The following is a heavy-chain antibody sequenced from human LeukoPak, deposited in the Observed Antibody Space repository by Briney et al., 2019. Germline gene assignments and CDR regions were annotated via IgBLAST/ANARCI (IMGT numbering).Heavy chain of an antibody. J-gene: IGHJ2*01. Sequence: GRSLRLSCEASGFTFGSSPMSWVRQAPGKGLEWVSSISVGGDYIYYGDSVKGRFTISRDNSRSTLYLQMISLRAEDTAVYYCAKIAVSGLWYFDLWGRGTLVTVSS. V-gene: IGHV3-23*01. D-gene: IGHD6-19*01. CDR3: AKIAVSGLWYFDL. CDR2: ISVGGDYI. CDR1: GFTFGSSP.